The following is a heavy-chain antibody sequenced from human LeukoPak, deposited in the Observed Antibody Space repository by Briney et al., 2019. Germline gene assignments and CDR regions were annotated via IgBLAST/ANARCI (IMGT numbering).Heavy chain of an antibody. CDR1: GGSISSGGYY. Sequence: PSQTLSPTCTVSGGSISSGGYYWSWIRQHPGKGLEWIGYIYYSGSTYYNPSLKSRVTISVDTSKNQFSLKLSSVTAADTAVYYCRSGYDSSGYYFEYWGQGTLVTVSS. CDR2: IYYSGST. V-gene: IGHV4-31*03. J-gene: IGHJ4*02. D-gene: IGHD3-22*01. CDR3: RSGYDSSGYYFEY.